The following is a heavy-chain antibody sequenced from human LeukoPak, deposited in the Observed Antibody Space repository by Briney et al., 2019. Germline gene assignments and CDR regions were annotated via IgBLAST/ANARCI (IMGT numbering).Heavy chain of an antibody. CDR1: GYTFTSYG. D-gene: IGHD6-6*01. CDR3: ARVVSYEYSSSPEDFDY. Sequence: ASVKVSCKASGYTFTSYGISWVRQAPGQGLEWMGWISAYSGNTNYAQKLQGRVTMTTDTSTSTAYMELRSLRSDDTAVYYCARVVSYEYSSSPEDFDYWGQGTLVTVSS. V-gene: IGHV1-18*01. J-gene: IGHJ4*02. CDR2: ISAYSGNT.